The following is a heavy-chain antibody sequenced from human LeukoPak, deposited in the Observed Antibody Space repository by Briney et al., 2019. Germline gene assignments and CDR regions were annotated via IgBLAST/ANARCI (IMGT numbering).Heavy chain of an antibody. CDR2: IYYSGST. CDR1: GGSISSSSYY. D-gene: IGHD6-6*01. V-gene: IGHV4-39*01. CDR3: ARTIYFYVWDSSSSGYYYMDV. J-gene: IGHJ6*03. Sequence: PSETLSLTCTVSGGSISSSSYYWGWIRQPPGKGLEWIGSIYYSGSTYYNPSLKSRVTISVDTSKNQFSLKLSSVTAADTAVYYCARTIYFYVWDSSSSGYYYMDVWGKGTTVTVSS.